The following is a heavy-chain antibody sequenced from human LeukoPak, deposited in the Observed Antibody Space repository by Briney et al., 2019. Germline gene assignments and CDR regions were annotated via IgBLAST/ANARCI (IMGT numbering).Heavy chain of an antibody. CDR2: IKQDGSEK. Sequence: PGGSLRLSCAASGFAFGSYWMSWVRQAPGKGLEWVANIKQDGSEKYYVDSVKGRFTISRDNAKNSLYLQMNSLRAEDTAVYYCARDEVGRWLQGHHYYYYMDVWGKGTTVTISS. CDR1: GFAFGSYW. CDR3: ARDEVGRWLQGHHYYYYMDV. V-gene: IGHV3-7*01. J-gene: IGHJ6*03. D-gene: IGHD5-24*01.